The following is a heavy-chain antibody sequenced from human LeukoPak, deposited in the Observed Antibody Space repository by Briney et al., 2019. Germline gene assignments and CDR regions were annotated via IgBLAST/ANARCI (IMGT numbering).Heavy chain of an antibody. Sequence: ASVKVSCKASGYTFTGYYMHWVRQAPGQGLERVGWINPNSGGANYAQKFQGRVTMTRDTSISTAYMELSRLRSDDTAVYYRARGQYRNDDMDVWGQGTTVTVSS. V-gene: IGHV1-2*02. D-gene: IGHD1-14*01. J-gene: IGHJ6*02. CDR1: GYTFTGYY. CDR2: INPNSGGA. CDR3: ARGQYRNDDMDV.